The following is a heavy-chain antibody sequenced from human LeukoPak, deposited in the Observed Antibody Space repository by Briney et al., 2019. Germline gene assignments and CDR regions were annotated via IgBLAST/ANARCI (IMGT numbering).Heavy chain of an antibody. CDR3: ASLVAAAGMEEYFQH. J-gene: IGHJ1*01. CDR2: FDPEDGET. Sequence: ASVKVSCKVSGYTLTGLSMHWVRQAPGKGLEWMGGFDPEDGETIYAQKFQGRVTMTEDTSTDTAYMELSSLRSEDTAVYYCASLVAAAGMEEYFQHWGQGTLVTVSS. CDR1: GYTLTGLS. V-gene: IGHV1-24*01. D-gene: IGHD6-13*01.